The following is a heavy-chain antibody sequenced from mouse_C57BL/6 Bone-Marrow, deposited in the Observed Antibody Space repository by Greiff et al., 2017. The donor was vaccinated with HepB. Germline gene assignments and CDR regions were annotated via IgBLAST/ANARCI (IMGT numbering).Heavy chain of an antibody. CDR1: GYAFSSSW. Sequence: VQLQESGPELVKPGASVKISCKASGYAFSSSWMNWVKQRPGKGLEWIGRIYPGDGDTNYNGKFKGKATLTADKSSSTAYMQLSSLTSEDSAVYFCARSFYYGNSWFAYWGQGTLVTVSA. CDR2: IYPGDGDT. J-gene: IGHJ3*01. D-gene: IGHD2-1*01. CDR3: ARSFYYGNSWFAY. V-gene: IGHV1-82*01.